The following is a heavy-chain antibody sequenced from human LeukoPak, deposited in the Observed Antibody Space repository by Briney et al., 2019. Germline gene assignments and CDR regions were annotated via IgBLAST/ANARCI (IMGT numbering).Heavy chain of an antibody. Sequence: ASVKVSCKASGYTFTSYGISWVRQAPGQGLEWMGWISAYNGNTNYAQKLQGRVTMTTDTSTSTAYMELSSLRSEDTAVYYCARDVGYSGYEHFDYWGQGTLVTVSS. CDR2: ISAYNGNT. D-gene: IGHD5-12*01. CDR1: GYTFTSYG. J-gene: IGHJ4*02. CDR3: ARDVGYSGYEHFDY. V-gene: IGHV1-18*01.